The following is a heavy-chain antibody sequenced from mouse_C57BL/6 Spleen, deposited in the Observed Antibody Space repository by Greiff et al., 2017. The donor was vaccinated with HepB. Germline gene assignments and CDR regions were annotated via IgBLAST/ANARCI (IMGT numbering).Heavy chain of an antibody. CDR2: ISDGGSYT. Sequence: EVKVEEPGGGLVKPGGSLKLSCAASGFTFSSYAMSWVRQTPEKRLEWVATISDGGSYTYYPDNVKGRFTISRDKAKNNLYLQMSQLKSEDTAIYYGARDTYTTVIATDTWLAYWGQGTLVTVSA. CDR3: ARDTYTTVIATDTWLAY. J-gene: IGHJ3*01. CDR1: GFTFSSYA. D-gene: IGHD1-1*01. V-gene: IGHV5-4*01.